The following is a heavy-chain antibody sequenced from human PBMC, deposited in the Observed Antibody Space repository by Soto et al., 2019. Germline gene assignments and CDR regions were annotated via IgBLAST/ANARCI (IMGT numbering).Heavy chain of an antibody. D-gene: IGHD1-26*01. J-gene: IGHJ6*02. V-gene: IGHV3-7*01. Sequence: LRLSCAASGFTFSTYWMSWVRRTPGKGLEWVANIKQDGTEKYYVDSVRGRLTVSRDNAKSSLYLQMNSLRVEDTAVYYCTTSPHRDSERVFVWGQGTTVTVSS. CDR3: TTSPHRDSERVFV. CDR1: GFTFSTYW. CDR2: IKQDGTEK.